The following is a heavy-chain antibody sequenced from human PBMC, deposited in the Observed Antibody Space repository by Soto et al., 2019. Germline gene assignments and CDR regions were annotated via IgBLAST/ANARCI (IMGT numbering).Heavy chain of an antibody. Sequence: QVQLVQSGAEVKKPGSSVKVSCKASGGTFSSYAISWVRQAPGQGLEWMGGIIPIFGTANYAQKFQGRVTITADKSTSTAYMELSRLISEDTAVYYCASPTREWLPPARDYYYGMDVWGQGTTVTVSS. J-gene: IGHJ6*02. CDR1: GGTFSSYA. CDR2: IIPIFGTA. V-gene: IGHV1-69*06. CDR3: ASPTREWLPPARDYYYGMDV. D-gene: IGHD3-3*01.